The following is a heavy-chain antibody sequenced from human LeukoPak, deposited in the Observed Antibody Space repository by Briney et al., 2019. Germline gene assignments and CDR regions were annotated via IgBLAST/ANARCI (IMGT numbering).Heavy chain of an antibody. V-gene: IGHV1-8*01. CDR1: GYTFSDYD. CDR2: MNPNSGNT. D-gene: IGHD2-2*02. CDR3: VRATSYCSGSSCYNY. Sequence: ASVKVSCKASGYTFSDYDINWVRQATGQGLEWMGWMNPNSGNTGYAQRFQGRVTMTRDTSISTAYMELGSLKSEDTAVYYCVRATSYCSGSSCYNYWGQGTLLTVST. J-gene: IGHJ4*02.